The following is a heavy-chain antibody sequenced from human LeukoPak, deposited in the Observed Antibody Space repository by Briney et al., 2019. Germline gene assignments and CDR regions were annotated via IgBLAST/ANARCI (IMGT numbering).Heavy chain of an antibody. CDR3: ARDSLLYSGSYVLSY. D-gene: IGHD1-26*01. Sequence: PGGSLRLSCAASGFTFSSYGMHWVRQAPGKGREGVAVILYDGSNKYYADSVKVRFTISRDNSKNTLYLQMNSLRAEDTAVYYCARDSLLYSGSYVLSYWGQGTLVTVSS. V-gene: IGHV3-33*01. J-gene: IGHJ4*02. CDR2: ILYDGSNK. CDR1: GFTFSSYG.